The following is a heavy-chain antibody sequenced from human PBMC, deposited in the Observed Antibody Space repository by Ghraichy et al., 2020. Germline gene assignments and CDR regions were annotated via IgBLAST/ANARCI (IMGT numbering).Heavy chain of an antibody. CDR2: INIDGSSP. J-gene: IGHJ3*01. Sequence: GSLNISCAASGFTFNDYWIHWVRQAPGKALVWVSRINIDGSSPSYADSVRGRFTISRDNAKNKVYLQMNSLRAEDTAVYYCTRVAVSGAQAFDFWGQGTVLTVSS. V-gene: IGHV3-74*01. CDR1: GFTFNDYW. CDR3: TRVAVSGAQAFDF. D-gene: IGHD6-19*01.